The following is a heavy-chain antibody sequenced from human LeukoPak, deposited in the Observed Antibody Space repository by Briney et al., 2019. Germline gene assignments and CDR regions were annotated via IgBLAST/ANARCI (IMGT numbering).Heavy chain of an antibody. Sequence: GASVKVSCKASGYTFTIYGISWVRQAPGQGVECMGWISADNGNTKYAQKLQGRVTMTTDTSTSTAYMELRSLRSDDTAVYYCARDWAPLSGNYYDAWFDPWGQGTLVTVSS. J-gene: IGHJ5*02. CDR2: ISADNGNT. CDR1: GYTFTIYG. CDR3: ARDWAPLSGNYYDAWFDP. V-gene: IGHV1-18*01. D-gene: IGHD1-26*01.